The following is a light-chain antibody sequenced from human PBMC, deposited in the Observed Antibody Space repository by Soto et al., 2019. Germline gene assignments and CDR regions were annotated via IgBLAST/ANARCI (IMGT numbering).Light chain of an antibody. J-gene: IGKJ1*01. CDR3: QQYNNWPPTT. V-gene: IGKV3-15*01. CDR2: GAS. Sequence: MGMTQSPATLSVSPGERATLSCRASQSVSSNLAWYQQKPGQAPRLLIYGASTRATGIPARFSGSGSGTEFTLTISSLQSEDFAVYYCQQYNNWPPTTFGQGTKVDI. CDR1: QSVSSN.